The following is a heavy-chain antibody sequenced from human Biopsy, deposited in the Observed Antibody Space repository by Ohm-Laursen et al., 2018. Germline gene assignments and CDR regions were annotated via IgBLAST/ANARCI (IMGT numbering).Heavy chain of an antibody. CDR1: GFTFSTYA. CDR2: ITDRSSHI. Sequence: GSLRLPCTASGFTFSTYAMNWVRQAPGKGLEWVSSITDRSSHIYYADSVKSRFTIFRDNAKQSLYLQMNSLRDEDTAVYYCVGGGKDRPFDYWGQGILVTVSS. J-gene: IGHJ4*02. D-gene: IGHD4-23*01. CDR3: VGGGKDRPFDY. V-gene: IGHV3-21*01.